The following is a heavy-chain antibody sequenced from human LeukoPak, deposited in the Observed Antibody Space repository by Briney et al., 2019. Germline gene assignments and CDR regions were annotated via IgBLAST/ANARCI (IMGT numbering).Heavy chain of an antibody. D-gene: IGHD2-15*01. CDR1: GYTFTSYD. Sequence: ASVKVSCKASGYTFTSYDINWVRQATGQGLEWMGWMNPNSGNTGYAQKFQGRVTMTRNTSISTAYMELSSLRAEDTAVYYCARDSEALQWLDYWGQGTLVTVSS. CDR2: MNPNSGNT. V-gene: IGHV1-8*01. CDR3: ARDSEALQWLDY. J-gene: IGHJ4*02.